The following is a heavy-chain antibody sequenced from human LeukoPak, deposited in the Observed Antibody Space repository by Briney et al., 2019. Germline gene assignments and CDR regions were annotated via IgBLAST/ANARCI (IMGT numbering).Heavy chain of an antibody. CDR2: IRTKANSYGT. D-gene: IGHD6-13*01. V-gene: IGHV3-73*01. J-gene: IGHJ4*02. Sequence: GGSLGLSCAASGFTFSGSAMHWVRQASGKGLEWVGRIRTKANSYGTAYAASVKGRFTISRDDSKNTAYLQMNSLKIEDTAMYYCTRQKGPIAAAGNGQYYFDYWGQGTLVTVSS. CDR3: TRQKGPIAAAGNGQYYFDY. CDR1: GFTFSGSA.